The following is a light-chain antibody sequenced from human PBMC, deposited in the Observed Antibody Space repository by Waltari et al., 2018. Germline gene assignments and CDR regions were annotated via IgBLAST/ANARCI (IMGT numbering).Light chain of an antibody. Sequence: FLLTQPPSVSESPGKTVTISCPRTRGSIASNYVPWYQQRPGSAPTTLIFEDSQRPSGVPDRFSGSVDISSNSASLTISGLETEDEADYYCQSYDGSNPVVFGGGTKLTVL. CDR3: QSYDGSNPVV. V-gene: IGLV6-57*03. J-gene: IGLJ3*02. CDR1: RGSIASNY. CDR2: EDS.